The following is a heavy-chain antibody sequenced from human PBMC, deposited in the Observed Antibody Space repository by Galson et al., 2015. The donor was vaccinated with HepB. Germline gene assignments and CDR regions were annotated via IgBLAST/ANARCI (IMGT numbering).Heavy chain of an antibody. J-gene: IGHJ3*02. V-gene: IGHV3-33*06. CDR3: AKVAVIGAWDGFDI. CDR2: IWYDGSNE. D-gene: IGHD2-21*01. Sequence: SLRLSCAASGFTFNSYGIHWVRQAPGKGLEWVAVIWYDGSNEYYADSVKGRFTISRDNSKSTLYLLMNSLRAEDTAVYYCAKVAVIGAWDGFDIWGRGTMVTVSS. CDR1: GFTFNSYG.